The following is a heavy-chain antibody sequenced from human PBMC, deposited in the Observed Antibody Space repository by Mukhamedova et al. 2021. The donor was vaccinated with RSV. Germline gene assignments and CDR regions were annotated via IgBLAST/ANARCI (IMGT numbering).Heavy chain of an antibody. Sequence: GLEWVAVISYDGSNKYYADSVKGRFTISRDNSKNTLYLQMNSLRAEDTAVYYFSLDAHTPIGFFPYYWGPRTLFTVSS. CDR3: SLDAHTPIGFFPYY. V-gene: IGHV3-30-3*01. CDR2: ISYDGSNK. D-gene: IGHD2-15*01. J-gene: IGHJ4*01.